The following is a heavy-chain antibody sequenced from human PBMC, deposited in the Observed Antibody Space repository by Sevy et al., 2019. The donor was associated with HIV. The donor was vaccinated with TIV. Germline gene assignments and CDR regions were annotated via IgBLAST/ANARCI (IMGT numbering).Heavy chain of an antibody. CDR2: INHSGST. V-gene: IGHV4-34*01. CDR3: ARDRLRFLEWSPYYYYYGMDV. D-gene: IGHD3-3*01. Sequence: SDTLSLTCAVYGGSFSGYYWSWIRQPPGKGLEWIGEINHSGSTNYNPSLKSRVTISVDTSKNQFSLKLSSVTAADTAVYYCARDRLRFLEWSPYYYYYGMDVWGQGTTVTVSS. CDR1: GGSFSGYY. J-gene: IGHJ6*02.